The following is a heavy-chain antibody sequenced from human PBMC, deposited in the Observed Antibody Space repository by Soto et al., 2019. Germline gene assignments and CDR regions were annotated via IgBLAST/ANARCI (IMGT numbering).Heavy chain of an antibody. Sequence: QMPLVESGGGVVQPGRSLRRYCVASGFSFSNHGMQWVRQAPGKGLEWVAVISYDGSNKDYVESVKGRFTIYRDNSKNTLYLQINSMRVEDTAVFYCAGNSRATVAGAPDYWGQGTLVTVSS. CDR2: ISYDGSNK. J-gene: IGHJ4*02. CDR3: AGNSRATVAGAPDY. D-gene: IGHD6-19*01. V-gene: IGHV3-30*03. CDR1: GFSFSNHG.